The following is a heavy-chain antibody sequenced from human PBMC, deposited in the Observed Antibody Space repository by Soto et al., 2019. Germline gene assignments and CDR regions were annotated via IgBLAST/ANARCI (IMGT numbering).Heavy chain of an antibody. CDR2: VNPTGGST. Sequence: QVQLVQSGAVVKKPGASVRVSCKASGYTFTSYYIHWVRQAPGQGLEWMAIVNPTGGSTNYAQNFQGRVTVTFDASTSTVFMGLNSLRYEDTAVYYCARHLAAGYCWGQGTLVTVSS. D-gene: IGHD6-25*01. CDR1: GYTFTSYY. J-gene: IGHJ4*02. V-gene: IGHV1-46*03. CDR3: ARHLAAGYC.